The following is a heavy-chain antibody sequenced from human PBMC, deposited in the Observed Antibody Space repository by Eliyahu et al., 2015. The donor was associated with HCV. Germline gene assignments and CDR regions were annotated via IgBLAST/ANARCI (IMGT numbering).Heavy chain of an antibody. CDR3: AASGSGYYFDY. J-gene: IGHJ4*02. D-gene: IGHD3-22*01. Sequence: EVQLVESGGGLVKPGGSLRLSCAASGFTFSSYSMNWVRQAPGKGLGWVSSISSSSSYIYYADSVKGRFTISRDNAKNSLYLQMNSLRAEDTAVYYCAASGSGYYFDYWGQGTLVTVSS. CDR2: ISSSSSYI. V-gene: IGHV3-21*01. CDR1: GFTFSSYS.